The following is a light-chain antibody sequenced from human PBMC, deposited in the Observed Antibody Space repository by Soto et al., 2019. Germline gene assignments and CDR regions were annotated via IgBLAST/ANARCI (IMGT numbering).Light chain of an antibody. CDR1: QSVSTY. CDR3: QQRRSWPPTIT. J-gene: IGKJ5*01. Sequence: EIVLTQSPGTLSLSPGERATLSCGASQSVSTYLAWYQQRPGQAPRLLIYDASYRATDIPPRFSGSGSGTDFTLTISSLEPEDFAVYYCQQRRSWPPTITFGQGTRLEIK. V-gene: IGKV3-11*01. CDR2: DAS.